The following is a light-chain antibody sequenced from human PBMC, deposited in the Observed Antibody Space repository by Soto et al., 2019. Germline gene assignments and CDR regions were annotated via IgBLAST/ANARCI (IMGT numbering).Light chain of an antibody. V-gene: IGKV4-1*01. CDR3: HKYHSSQWK. CDR1: QSVFSSSNNKNY. CDR2: WAS. Sequence: DIVMTQSLDSLALSLGDSSTINCKSSQSVFSSSNNKNYLGWYQQKPGQPTKLIIYWASTRESGVTDRFTGSGSGTDFSITISSLQAEDVEVYYCHKYHSSQWKCGHGNKVAIK. J-gene: IGKJ1*01.